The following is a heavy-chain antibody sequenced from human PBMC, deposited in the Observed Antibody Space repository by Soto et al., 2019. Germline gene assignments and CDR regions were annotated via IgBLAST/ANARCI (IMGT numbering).Heavy chain of an antibody. J-gene: IGHJ5*02. CDR2: ISAYNGDT. Sequence: QVQLVQSGPEVKKPGASVKVSCKASGYTFTNYGISWVRQTHGQGLEWIGWISAYNGDTNYIQKLQGRVTMTTDTSSSTAYMELRNLRSDDTAVYYCARDGGVNWFDPWGQGTLVTVSS. CDR3: ARDGGVNWFDP. V-gene: IGHV1-18*01. CDR1: GYTFTNYG. D-gene: IGHD3-16*01.